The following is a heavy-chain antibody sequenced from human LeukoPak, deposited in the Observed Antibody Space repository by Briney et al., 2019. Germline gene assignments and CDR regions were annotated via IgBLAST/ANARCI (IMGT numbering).Heavy chain of an antibody. D-gene: IGHD4-17*01. CDR2: ISGDGGST. V-gene: IGHV3-43*02. Sequence: GGSLRLSCAASGFTFDDYAMHWVRQAPGKGLEWVSLISGDGGSTYYAESVKGRFTISRDNSKNSLYLQMNSLRTEDTALYYCAKDHMTTVTTFWFDPWGQGTLVTVSS. CDR3: AKDHMTTVTTFWFDP. CDR1: GFTFDDYA. J-gene: IGHJ5*02.